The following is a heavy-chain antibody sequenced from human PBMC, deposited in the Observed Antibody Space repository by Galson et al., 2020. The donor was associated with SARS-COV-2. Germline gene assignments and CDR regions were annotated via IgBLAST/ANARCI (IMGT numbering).Heavy chain of an antibody. CDR1: GFSLTKARMG. CDR3: ARIVVVPAAMRDYYYGMDV. J-gene: IGHJ6*02. Sequence: KMSGPTLVKPTETLTLTCTVSGFSLTKARMGVSGIRQPPGKALKWHAHLFSKDKKSNSTAPNSKHTTSKDTSKSQVVLTMTNMDPVDTATYYCARIVVVPAAMRDYYYGMDVWGQGTTVTVSS. CDR2: LFSKDKK. V-gene: IGHV2-26*01. D-gene: IGHD2-2*01.